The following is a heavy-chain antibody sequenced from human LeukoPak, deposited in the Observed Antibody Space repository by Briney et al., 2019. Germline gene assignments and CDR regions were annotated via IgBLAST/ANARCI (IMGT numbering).Heavy chain of an antibody. CDR2: ISGSGDST. CDR3: AKPTSQRRIAVAVKDFDY. CDR1: GFTFSNYA. Sequence: SGGSLRLSCAASGFTFSNYAMSWVRQAPGKGPEWVSVISGSGDSTYYADSVKGRFTISRDNSKNTLYLQMNSLRAEDTAVYYCAKPTSQRRIAVAVKDFDYWGQGTLVTVSS. D-gene: IGHD6-19*01. J-gene: IGHJ4*02. V-gene: IGHV3-23*01.